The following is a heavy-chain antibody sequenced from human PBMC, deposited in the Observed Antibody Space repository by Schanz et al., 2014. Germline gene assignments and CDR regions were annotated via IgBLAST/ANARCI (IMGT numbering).Heavy chain of an antibody. V-gene: IGHV3-74*01. CDR3: ARPPHDSSGYYPFDY. Sequence: EVQLVESGGGLVQPGGSLRLSCAASGFTFSNYWMHWVRQAPGKGLVWVSRINGDGSRTAYADSVKGRFTISRDNAKNTLYLQMNSLRAEDTAVYYCARPPHDSSGYYPFDYWGQGTLVTVSS. J-gene: IGHJ4*02. D-gene: IGHD3-22*01. CDR2: INGDGSRT. CDR1: GFTFSNYW.